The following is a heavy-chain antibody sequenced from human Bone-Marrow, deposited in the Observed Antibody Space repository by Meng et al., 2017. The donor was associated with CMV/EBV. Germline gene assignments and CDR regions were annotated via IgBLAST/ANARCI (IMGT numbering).Heavy chain of an antibody. J-gene: IGHJ4*02. Sequence: GGSLRLSCAASGFIVSSNYMSRVRQAPGKGLEWVSLIYSTGSTYYADSVKGRFTISRENPKNTVYLQMNSLRTEDTAVYYCVRDVGSWATYDSSGNYVSPIWGQRTLVTASS. CDR3: VRDVGSWATYDSSGNYVSPI. CDR2: IYSTGST. V-gene: IGHV3-66*03. CDR1: GFIVSSNY. D-gene: IGHD3-22*01.